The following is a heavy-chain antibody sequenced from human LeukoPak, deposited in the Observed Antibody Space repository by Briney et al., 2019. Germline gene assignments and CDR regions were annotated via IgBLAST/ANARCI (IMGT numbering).Heavy chain of an antibody. J-gene: IGHJ4*02. D-gene: IGHD6-13*01. CDR3: ARESPGIAAAGTPFDY. CDR1: GGTFSSYA. CDR2: IIPIFGTA. V-gene: IGHV1-69*13. Sequence: ASVKVSCKASGGTFSSYAISWVRQAPGQGLEWMGGIIPIFGTAKYAQKFQGRVTITADESTSTAYMELSSLRSEDTAVYYCARESPGIAAAGTPFDYWGQGTLVTVSS.